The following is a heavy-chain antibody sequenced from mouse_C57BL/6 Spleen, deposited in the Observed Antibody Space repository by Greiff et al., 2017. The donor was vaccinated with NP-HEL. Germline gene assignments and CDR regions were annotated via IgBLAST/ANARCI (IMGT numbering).Heavy chain of an antibody. V-gene: IGHV1-15*01. J-gene: IGHJ3*01. CDR2: IDPETGGT. CDR1: GYTFTDYE. Sequence: QVQLKESGAELVRPGASVTLSCKASGYTFTDYEMHWVKQTPVHGLEWIGAIDPETGGTAYNQKFKGKAILTADKSSSTAYMELRSLTSEDSAVYYCTNFYYYGSSYSWFAYWGQGTLVTVSA. D-gene: IGHD1-1*01. CDR3: TNFYYYGSSYSWFAY.